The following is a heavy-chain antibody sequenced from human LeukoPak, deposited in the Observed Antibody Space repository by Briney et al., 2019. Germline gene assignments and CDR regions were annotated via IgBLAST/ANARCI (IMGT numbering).Heavy chain of an antibody. V-gene: IGHV1-8*01. Sequence: ASVKVSCKASVYTFTSYEINWVRQATGQGLEWMGWMNPKSGNTAYAQKFQGRVTMTRDTSISTAYMELSSLRSEDTAVYCCAKAGIVATMNADWFDPWGQGTLVIVSS. D-gene: IGHD5-12*01. CDR3: AKAGIVATMNADWFDP. CDR1: VYTFTSYE. CDR2: MNPKSGNT. J-gene: IGHJ5*02.